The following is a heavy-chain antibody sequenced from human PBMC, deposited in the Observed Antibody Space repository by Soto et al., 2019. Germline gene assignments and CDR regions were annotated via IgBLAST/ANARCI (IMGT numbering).Heavy chain of an antibody. CDR3: ARASHFGVVISFDY. D-gene: IGHD3-3*01. CDR1: GYTFTSYT. V-gene: IGHV1-3*01. Sequence: QVHLVQSGAEVKKPGASVKVSCEASGYTFTSYTVHWVRQAPGQGLEWMGWINGGNGNTKYSQKFQGRVTISRDTSASTAYMELSSLRSEDTAVYYCARASHFGVVISFDYWGQGTLVTVSS. J-gene: IGHJ4*02. CDR2: INGGNGNT.